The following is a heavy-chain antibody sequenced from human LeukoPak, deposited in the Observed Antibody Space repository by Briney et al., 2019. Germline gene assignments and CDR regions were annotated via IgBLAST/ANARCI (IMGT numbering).Heavy chain of an antibody. CDR3: ARVSGYCSGGSCSDPNFDY. Sequence: SETLSLTCTVSGGSISSGSYYWSWIRQPAGKGLEWIGRIYTSGSTNYNPSLKSRVTISVDTSKNQSSPKLSSVTAADTAVYYCARVSGYCSGGSCSDPNFDYWGQGTLVTVSS. J-gene: IGHJ4*02. CDR2: IYTSGST. CDR1: GGSISSGSYY. V-gene: IGHV4-61*02. D-gene: IGHD2-15*01.